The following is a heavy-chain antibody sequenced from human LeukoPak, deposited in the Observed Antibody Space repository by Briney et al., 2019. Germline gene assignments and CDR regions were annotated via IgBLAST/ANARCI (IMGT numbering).Heavy chain of an antibody. CDR3: ARRGPIDCGRPWN. J-gene: IGHJ1*01. Sequence: SETLSLTCTDSGGSIKTSDYYWGCIRQPPGKGLEWIGSMHYSGSTYYNPSLKSRVTISVDTSKNQFSLKVTSVTAADTAVYYCARRGPIDCGRPWNWGQGNLVTVSS. CDR1: GGSIKTSDYY. CDR2: MHYSGST. D-gene: IGHD2-21*02. V-gene: IGHV4-39*01.